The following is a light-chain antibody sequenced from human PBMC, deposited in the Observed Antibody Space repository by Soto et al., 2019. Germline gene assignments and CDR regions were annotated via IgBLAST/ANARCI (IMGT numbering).Light chain of an antibody. V-gene: IGKV3-20*01. CDR1: QSVSSNY. CDR3: QQYDTAPLT. CDR2: GAF. Sequence: EVVLTQSPGTLSLSPGERATLSCRASQSVSSNYLAWYQQNHGRAPRLLIFGAFFRATGIPDRFSGSASGTNFTPTISGLEPEEFAVYYCQQYDTAPLTFGGGTRVEI. J-gene: IGKJ4*01.